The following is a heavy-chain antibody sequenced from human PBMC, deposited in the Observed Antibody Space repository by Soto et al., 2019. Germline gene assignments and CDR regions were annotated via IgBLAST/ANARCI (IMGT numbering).Heavy chain of an antibody. V-gene: IGHV4-39*01. CDR3: ARHEISAGYFQH. CDR2: IYYSGST. CDR1: GGSISSSSYY. J-gene: IGHJ1*01. Sequence: QLQLQESGPGLVKPSETLSLTCTVSGGSISSSSYYWGWIRQPPGKGLEWIGSIYYSGSTYYNPSLKSRVPIAVDTSQNQCSLTLSSVSAADTAVYYCARHEISAGYFQHWGQGTLVTVSS.